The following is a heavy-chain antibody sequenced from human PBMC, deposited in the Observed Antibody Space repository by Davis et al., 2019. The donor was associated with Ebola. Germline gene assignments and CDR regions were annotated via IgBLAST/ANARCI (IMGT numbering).Heavy chain of an antibody. CDR3: ARGNDDYVAFDY. CDR2: IYYSGTT. Sequence: SETLSLTCSLSGGSISNYFWSWVRQTPGKGLEWIGYIYYSGTTSYNPSLKSRLTISLDASRNEFSLHLRSVTAADTAVYYCARGNDDYVAFDYWSQGILVTVSA. J-gene: IGHJ4*02. D-gene: IGHD4-17*01. V-gene: IGHV4-59*12. CDR1: GGSISNYF.